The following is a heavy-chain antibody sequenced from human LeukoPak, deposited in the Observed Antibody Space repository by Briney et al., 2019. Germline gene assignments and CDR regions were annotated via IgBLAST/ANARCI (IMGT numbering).Heavy chain of an antibody. CDR3: ARDQRTVYDSSGSIDY. V-gene: IGHV1-2*02. CDR1: GYNFADHY. CDR2: LNPKSGGT. Sequence: GASVTLSCQASGYNFADHYVHWVRQAPGQGLEWMGWLNPKSGGTDYAQKFQGRVAMTRDTSTSTVYMELSSLRSEDTAVYYCARDQRTVYDSSGSIDYWGQGTLVTVSS. D-gene: IGHD3-22*01. J-gene: IGHJ4*02.